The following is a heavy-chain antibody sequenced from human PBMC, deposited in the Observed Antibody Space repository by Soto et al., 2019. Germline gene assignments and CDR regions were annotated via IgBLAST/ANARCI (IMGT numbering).Heavy chain of an antibody. V-gene: IGHV1-18*01. CDR2: ISAYNGNT. CDR3: ARDKRDLRFLEWSYYFDY. Sequence: ASVKLSCKASGYTFTSYGISWVRQAPGQGLEWMGWISAYNGNTNYAQKLQGRVTMTTDTSTSTAYMELNSLRAEDTAVYYCARDKRDLRFLEWSYYFDYWGQGTLVTVSS. D-gene: IGHD3-3*01. J-gene: IGHJ4*02. CDR1: GYTFTSYG.